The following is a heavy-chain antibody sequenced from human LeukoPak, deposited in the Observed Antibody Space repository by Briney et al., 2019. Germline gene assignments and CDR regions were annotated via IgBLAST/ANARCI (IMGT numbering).Heavy chain of an antibody. CDR2: ISYDGSNK. CDR1: GFTFSSYG. V-gene: IGHV3-30*03. J-gene: IGHJ4*02. Sequence: PGGSLRLSCAASGFTFSSYGMHWVRQAPGKGLEWVAVISYDGSNKYYADSVKGRFTISRDNSKNTLYLQMNSLRAEDTAVYYCARRGVASSGSYKGPFDYWGQGTLVTVSS. CDR3: ARRGVASSGSYKGPFDY. D-gene: IGHD3-10*01.